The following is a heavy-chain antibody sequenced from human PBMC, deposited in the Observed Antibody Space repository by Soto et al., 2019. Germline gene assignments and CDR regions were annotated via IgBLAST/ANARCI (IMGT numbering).Heavy chain of an antibody. V-gene: IGHV3-74*01. CDR3: AREIYDDYDSSGFDR. D-gene: IGHD3-22*01. J-gene: IGHJ4*02. Sequence: GGSLRLSCAASAFTFKNHWMHWVRQVPGKGPVWVSRINGDGSFTSYADAVKGRFTISRDNAKNTLSLQMNSLRAEDTAVYYCAREIYDDYDSSGFDRWGQGTLVTVSS. CDR1: AFTFKNHW. CDR2: INGDGSFT.